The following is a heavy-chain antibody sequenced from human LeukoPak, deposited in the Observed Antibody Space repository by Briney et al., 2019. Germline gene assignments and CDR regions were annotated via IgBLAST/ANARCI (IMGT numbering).Heavy chain of an antibody. V-gene: IGHV1-8*03. CDR3: ARVPYYGSGSYQFDY. J-gene: IGHJ4*02. Sequence: ASVKVSCKASGYTFTSYDINWVRQPTGQRLECVGCMNPNSGNTGYAQKFQGRATITRNTPITPPYMELSSLRSEDTAVYYCARVPYYGSGSYQFDYWGQGTLVTVSS. CDR2: MNPNSGNT. D-gene: IGHD3-10*01. CDR1: GYTFTSYD.